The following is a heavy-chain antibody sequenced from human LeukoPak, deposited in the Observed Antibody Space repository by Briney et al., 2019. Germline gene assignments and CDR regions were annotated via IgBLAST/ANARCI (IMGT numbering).Heavy chain of an antibody. Sequence: GGSLRLSCAASGFSFSSYAMAWVRQAPGKGLEWVSYISSSGSTIYYADSVKGRFTISRDNAKNSLYLQMNSLRAEDTAVYYCAKTGGYYYDHREWFDPWGQGTLVTVSS. V-gene: IGHV3-48*03. CDR1: GFSFSSYA. CDR2: ISSSGSTI. D-gene: IGHD3-22*01. CDR3: AKTGGYYYDHREWFDP. J-gene: IGHJ5*02.